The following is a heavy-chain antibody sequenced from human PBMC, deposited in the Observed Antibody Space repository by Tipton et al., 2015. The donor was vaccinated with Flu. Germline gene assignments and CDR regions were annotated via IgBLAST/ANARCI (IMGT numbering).Heavy chain of an antibody. V-gene: IGHV4-38-2*01. CDR1: NYSISSAYY. J-gene: IGHJ4*02. Sequence: TLSLTCAVSNYSISSAYYWGWIRQPPGKGLEWIGCISHSGRTYYNPSLKSRVTISVDMAKNQFSQRLSSVTAADTAVYYCARTTYYYGSGSWDYWGQGTLVTVSS. CDR2: ISHSGRT. D-gene: IGHD3-10*01. CDR3: ARTTYYYGSGSWDY.